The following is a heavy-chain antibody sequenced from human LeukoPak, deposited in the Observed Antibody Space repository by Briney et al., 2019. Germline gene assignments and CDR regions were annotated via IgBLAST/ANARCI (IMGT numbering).Heavy chain of an antibody. Sequence: GGSLRLSCAASGFTFSSYWMHWVRQAPGKGLVWVSRIKSDGSNTNYADSVKGRFTISRDNTKDSLYLEMNSLTAEDTAVYYCARGGQAGTGDYWGQGTLVTVSS. J-gene: IGHJ4*02. D-gene: IGHD3-10*01. CDR1: GFTFSSYW. V-gene: IGHV3-74*01. CDR3: ARGGQAGTGDY. CDR2: IKSDGSNT.